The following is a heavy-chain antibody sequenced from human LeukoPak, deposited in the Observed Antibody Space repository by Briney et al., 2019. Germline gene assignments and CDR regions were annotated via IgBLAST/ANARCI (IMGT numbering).Heavy chain of an antibody. D-gene: IGHD2-8*01. J-gene: IGHJ6*03. CDR3: ARGAVYARYYYYYMDV. CDR1: GGSFSGYY. V-gene: IGHV4-34*01. Sequence: PSETLSLTCAVYGGSFSGYYWSWIRQPPGKGLEWIGEINHSGSTNYNPSLKSRVTISVDTSKNQFSLKLSSVTAADTAVYYCARGAVYARYYYYYMDVWGKGTTVTVSS. CDR2: INHSGST.